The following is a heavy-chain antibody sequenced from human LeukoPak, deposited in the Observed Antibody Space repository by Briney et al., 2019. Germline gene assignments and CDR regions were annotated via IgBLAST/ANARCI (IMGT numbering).Heavy chain of an antibody. CDR1: GGSISSGSYY. Sequence: SETLSLTCTVSGGSISSGSYYWSWIRQPAGKGLEWIGRIYTSGSTNYNPSLKSRVTISVDTSKNQFSLNLSSVTAADTAVYYCARAQEWFGELWDDYWGQGTLVTVSS. CDR2: IYTSGST. V-gene: IGHV4-61*02. D-gene: IGHD3-10*01. J-gene: IGHJ4*02. CDR3: ARAQEWFGELWDDY.